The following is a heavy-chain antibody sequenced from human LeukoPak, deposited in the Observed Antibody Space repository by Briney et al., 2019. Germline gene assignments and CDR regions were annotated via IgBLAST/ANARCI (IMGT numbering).Heavy chain of an antibody. J-gene: IGHJ4*02. Sequence: SETLSLTCAVSGGSISSGGYSWSWIRQPPGKGLEWIGYIYYSGSTYYNPSLKSRVTISVDTSKNQFSLKLSSVTAADTAVYYCARDGLDSSGYSAMGVNWGQGTLVTVSS. V-gene: IGHV4-31*11. D-gene: IGHD3-22*01. CDR1: GGSISSGGYS. CDR3: ARDGLDSSGYSAMGVN. CDR2: IYYSGST.